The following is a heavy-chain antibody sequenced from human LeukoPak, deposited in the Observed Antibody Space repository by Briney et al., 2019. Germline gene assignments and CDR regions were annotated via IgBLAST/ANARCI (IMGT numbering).Heavy chain of an antibody. J-gene: IGHJ4*02. CDR3: AKEIRPNDH. V-gene: IGHV3-23*01. D-gene: IGHD3-16*01. CDR2: ISINADDT. CDR1: GFTFSSHA. Sequence: PGGSLGLSCAASGFTFSSHAMTWVRQAPGKGLQWVSSISINADDTHYADSVKGRFTISRDNSKKTLFLQMNSLRVDDTAIYYCAKEIRPNDHWGQGTLVIVSS.